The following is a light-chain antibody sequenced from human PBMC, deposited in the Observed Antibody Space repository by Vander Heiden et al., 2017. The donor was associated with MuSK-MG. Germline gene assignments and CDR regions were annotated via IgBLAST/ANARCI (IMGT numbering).Light chain of an antibody. CDR3: QQSDSAPRT. Sequence: DIQMTQSPSSLSASVGDRVTITCRASQSVSSYLNWYQQRPGKAPKLLIHAASSLQSGVPSRFSGSGSGTDFTLTISRLQPEDFATYYCQQSDSAPRTFGLGTKLEIK. CDR1: QSVSSY. J-gene: IGKJ2*01. V-gene: IGKV1-39*01. CDR2: AAS.